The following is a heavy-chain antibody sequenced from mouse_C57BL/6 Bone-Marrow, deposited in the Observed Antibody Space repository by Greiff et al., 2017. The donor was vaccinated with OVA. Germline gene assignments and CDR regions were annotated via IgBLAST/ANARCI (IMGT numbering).Heavy chain of an antibody. Sequence: VQLQQSGAELARPGASVKLSCKASGYTFTSYGISWVKQRTGQGLEWIGEIYPRSGNTYYNEKFNGKATLTADKSSSTEYMELRSLTSEDSAVYFCARTTHYYGSSYRFAYWGQGTLVTVSA. V-gene: IGHV1-81*01. CDR3: ARTTHYYGSSYRFAY. J-gene: IGHJ3*01. CDR2: IYPRSGNT. CDR1: GYTFTSYG. D-gene: IGHD1-1*01.